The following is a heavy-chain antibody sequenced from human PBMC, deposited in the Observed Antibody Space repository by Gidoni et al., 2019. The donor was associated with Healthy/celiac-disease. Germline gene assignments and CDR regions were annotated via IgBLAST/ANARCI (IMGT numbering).Heavy chain of an antibody. CDR2: IYHSGST. CDR1: GGSISSGGYS. CDR3: ARGAKYQLLFSY. J-gene: IGHJ4*02. D-gene: IGHD2-2*01. Sequence: QLQLQESGSGLVKPSQTLSLTCAVSGGSISSGGYSWSWIRQPPGKGLEWIGYIYHSGSTYYNPSLKSRVTISVDRSKNQFSLKLSSVTAADTAVYYCARGAKYQLLFSYWGQGTLVTVSS. V-gene: IGHV4-30-2*01.